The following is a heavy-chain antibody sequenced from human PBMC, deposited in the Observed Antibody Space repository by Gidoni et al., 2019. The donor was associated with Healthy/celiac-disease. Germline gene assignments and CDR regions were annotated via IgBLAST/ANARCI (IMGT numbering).Heavy chain of an antibody. CDR2: ISVYNGNT. Sequence: QVQLVQSGAEVTKPGASVKVSCKASGYTFTSYGISWVRQAPGQGLEWMGWISVYNGNTNYAQKLQGRVTMTTDTSTSTAYMELRSLRSDDTAVYYCARDPYYDFWSGYYTWGENYYYGMDVWGQGTTVTVSS. V-gene: IGHV1-18*01. D-gene: IGHD3-3*01. CDR1: GYTFTSYG. CDR3: ARDPYYDFWSGYYTWGENYYYGMDV. J-gene: IGHJ6*02.